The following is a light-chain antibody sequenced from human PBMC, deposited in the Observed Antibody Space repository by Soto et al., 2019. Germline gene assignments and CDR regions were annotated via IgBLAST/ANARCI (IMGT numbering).Light chain of an antibody. Sequence: EIVLTQSPATLSLSPGERATLSCRASQSVSTYLAWYQQNPGQAPRLLIYDASNRATGIPARFTGSGSGTDFTLTIGSLEPEDFAVYYCQQRRNWPRLAFGGGTKVDIK. V-gene: IGKV3-11*01. CDR3: QQRRNWPRLA. J-gene: IGKJ4*01. CDR1: QSVSTY. CDR2: DAS.